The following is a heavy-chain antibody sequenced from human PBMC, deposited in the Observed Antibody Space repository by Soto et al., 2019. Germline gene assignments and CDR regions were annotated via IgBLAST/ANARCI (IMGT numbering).Heavy chain of an antibody. CDR3: AIANTALDY. D-gene: IGHD5-18*01. Sequence: VQLQESGPGLLKPSETLSLTCTVSGGSVNSGSYYWNWIRQPPGKGPEWIGYIYYTGSTKYNPSLKSRVTISVATSKNQFSLKLTSVTAADTAVYFCAIANTALDYWGQGTLVSVSS. CDR2: IYYTGST. V-gene: IGHV4-61*01. J-gene: IGHJ4*02. CDR1: GGSVNSGSYY.